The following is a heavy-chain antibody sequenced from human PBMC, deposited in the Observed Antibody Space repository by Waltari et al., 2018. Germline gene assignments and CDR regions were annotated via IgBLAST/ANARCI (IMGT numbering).Heavy chain of an antibody. CDR2: SNANNGYT. Sequence: QVQLVQSGAEVKKPGASVKVSCKASGYTFTDYYVHWVRQAPGQGLEWKGRSNANNGYTDYAQKFQGRVTMTRDTSLDTADMELSRLRSDDTAEYYCAKGGPAIFGVLNTKRFDCWGQGTPVTVSS. J-gene: IGHJ4*02. V-gene: IGHV1-2*06. D-gene: IGHD3-3*01. CDR3: AKGGPAIFGVLNTKRFDC. CDR1: GYTFTDYY.